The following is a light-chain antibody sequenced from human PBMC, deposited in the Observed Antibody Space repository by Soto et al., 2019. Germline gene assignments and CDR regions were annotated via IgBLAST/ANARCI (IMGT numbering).Light chain of an antibody. CDR3: QVWDRRSGHLV. J-gene: IGLJ2*01. CDR1: NIGTKG. CDR2: FDS. V-gene: IGLV3-21*04. Sequence: SYELSQPPSVSVAPGEKAKITCGGDNIGTKGVHWYQQRPGQAPLLVMYFDSERPSGIPERLSGSNSENTATLIISRVEAGDEADFYCQVWDRRSGHLVFGGGTKLTVL.